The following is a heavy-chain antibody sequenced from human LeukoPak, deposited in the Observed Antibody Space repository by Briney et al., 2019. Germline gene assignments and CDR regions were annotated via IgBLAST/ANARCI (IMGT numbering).Heavy chain of an antibody. CDR2: ISSSSTI. D-gene: IGHD3-10*01. V-gene: IGHV3-48*01. J-gene: IGHJ4*02. CDR3: AKDSPRLLWFGELSN. CDR1: GFTFSSYS. Sequence: GGSLRLSCAASGFTFSSYSMNWVRQAPGKGLEWVSYISSSSTIYYADSVKGRFTISRDNSKNTLYLQMNSLRAEDTAVYYCAKDSPRLLWFGELSNWGQGTLVTVSS.